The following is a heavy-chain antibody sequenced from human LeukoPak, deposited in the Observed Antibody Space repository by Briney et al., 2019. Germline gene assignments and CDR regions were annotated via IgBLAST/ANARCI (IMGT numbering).Heavy chain of an antibody. CDR3: ATWRIAKTGFDY. J-gene: IGHJ4*02. V-gene: IGHV4-39*01. CDR2: IYYSGSP. D-gene: IGHD6-6*01. CDR1: GGSISNNNYY. Sequence: SETLSLTCTVSGGSISNNNYYWAWIRQPPGKGLECIGSIYYSGSPYYNPSLKSRVTISVDTSKNQFSLRLSSVTAADTAVYYCATWRIAKTGFDYWGQGTLVTVSS.